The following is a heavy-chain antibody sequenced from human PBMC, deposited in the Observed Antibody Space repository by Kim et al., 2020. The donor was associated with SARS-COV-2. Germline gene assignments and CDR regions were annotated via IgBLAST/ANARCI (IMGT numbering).Heavy chain of an antibody. CDR2: ISGSGGST. D-gene: IGHD5-18*01. J-gene: IGHJ6*02. V-gene: IGHV3-23*01. CDR3: ANLVKSYGQRGGAYYYYGMDV. Sequence: GGSLRLSCAASGFTFSSYAMSWVRQAPGKGLEWVSAISGSGGSTYYADSVKGRFTISRDNSKNTLYLQMNSLRAEDTAVYYCANLVKSYGQRGGAYYYYGMDVWGQGTTVTVSS. CDR1: GFTFSSYA.